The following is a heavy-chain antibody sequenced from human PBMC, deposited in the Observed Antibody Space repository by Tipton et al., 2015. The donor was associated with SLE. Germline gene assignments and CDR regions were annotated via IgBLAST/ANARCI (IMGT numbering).Heavy chain of an antibody. CDR2: IKQDGSEK. CDR3: ARGSIIVVPATIHY. J-gene: IGHJ4*02. CDR1: GFTFSSYG. D-gene: IGHD2-2*02. V-gene: IGHV3-7*03. Sequence: SLRLSCAASGFTFSSYGMHWVRQAPGKGLEWVANIKQDGSEKYYVDSVKGRFTISRDNAKNSLYLQMNSLRTEDTAVYYCARGSIIVVPATIHYWGQGTLVTVSS.